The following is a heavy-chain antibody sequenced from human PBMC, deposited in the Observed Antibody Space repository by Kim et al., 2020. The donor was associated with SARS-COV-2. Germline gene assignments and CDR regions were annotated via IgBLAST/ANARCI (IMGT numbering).Heavy chain of an antibody. CDR3: ARDGDPTHCRGSCFSTDFDY. V-gene: IGHV3-30*09. Sequence: GGSLRLSCAASGFSLSTYVMHWVRQAPGKGLEWVAGISSNGRDKYYADSVKGRFAISRDNSKSTLYLQMNSLRAEDTAVYYCARDGDPTHCRGSCFSTDFDYWGQGTLVTVSS. CDR2: ISSNGRDK. J-gene: IGHJ4*02. CDR1: GFSLSTYV. D-gene: IGHD2-15*01.